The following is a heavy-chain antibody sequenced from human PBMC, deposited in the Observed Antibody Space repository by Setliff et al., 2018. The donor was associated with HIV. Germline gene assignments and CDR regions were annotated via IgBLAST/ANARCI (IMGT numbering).Heavy chain of an antibody. CDR2: IRHDGINE. J-gene: IGHJ4*02. V-gene: IGHV3-30*02. CDR1: GFTFSSYG. D-gene: IGHD2-15*01. CDR3: ARGVPGICSGGTCYLEY. Sequence: GGSLRLSCAASGFTFSSYGMHWVRQAPGKGLEWVTFIRHDGINEDYRDSVKGRFSVSRDNSKNTVFLQMNSLRVEYTALYYCARGVPGICSGGTCYLEYWGQGALVTVSS.